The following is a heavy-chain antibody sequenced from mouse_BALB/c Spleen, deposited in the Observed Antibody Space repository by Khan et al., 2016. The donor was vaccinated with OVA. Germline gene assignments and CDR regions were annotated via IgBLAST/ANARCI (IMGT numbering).Heavy chain of an antibody. J-gene: IGHJ2*01. Sequence: EVELVESGGGLVQPGGSLRLSCAASGFTFSDFYMTWVRQPPGKALEWLGFIRTKANRYASEYSASVKGRFTISRADSQSILYLQMNTLRTEDSATYYGARVYRYDGYYFDYWGQGTTLTVSS. CDR1: GFTFSDFY. CDR3: ARVYRYDGYYFDY. V-gene: IGHV7-3*02. CDR2: IRTKANRYAS. D-gene: IGHD2-14*01.